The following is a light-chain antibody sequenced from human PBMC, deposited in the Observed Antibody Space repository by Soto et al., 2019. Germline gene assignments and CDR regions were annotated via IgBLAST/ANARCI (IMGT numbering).Light chain of an antibody. CDR2: AAF. CDR3: KPADSVTIT. V-gene: IGKV1-12*01. Sequence: EIQITQPPSSVSASIADRVTISCLACEDINSRLAWYQQKRGNAPKLVIYAAFILQSWVPSRSNGYGPMTDFTLSINSLQTEEFAPYYCKPADSVTITFDQETRLEIK. J-gene: IGKJ5*01. CDR1: EDINSR.